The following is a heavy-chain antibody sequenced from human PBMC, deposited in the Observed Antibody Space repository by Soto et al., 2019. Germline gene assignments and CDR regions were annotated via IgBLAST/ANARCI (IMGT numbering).Heavy chain of an antibody. D-gene: IGHD3-16*01. V-gene: IGHV1-8*01. CDR1: GDTFTGDE. J-gene: IGHJ6*03. CDR3: ARVPRGSRYFYYVDV. CDR2: MNLNGGNT. Sequence: QVQLVQSGAEVKKPGASVKVSCKASGDTFTGDEITWVRQATGQGLEWMGWMNLNGGNTGYAQTFQGRCSITGNPSISTAYMELSSLRSEDTAVYYCARVPRGSRYFYYVDVWGKGTTVIVSS.